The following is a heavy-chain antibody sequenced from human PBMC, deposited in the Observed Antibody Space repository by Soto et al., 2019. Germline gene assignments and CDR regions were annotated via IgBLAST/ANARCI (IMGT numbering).Heavy chain of an antibody. Sequence: EVHLVESGGGLVQTGGSLRLSCAIFEGTVIRDWMNWVRQAPGKGLEWVAHTNQDGSEKYYVDSVKGRFTISRDNDKNSLYLQINSLRAEDTAMYYCSGGVGGAFWGQGTLVTVSS. CDR1: EGTVIRDW. CDR2: TNQDGSEK. D-gene: IGHD1-26*01. V-gene: IGHV3-7*04. J-gene: IGHJ4*02. CDR3: SGGVGGAF.